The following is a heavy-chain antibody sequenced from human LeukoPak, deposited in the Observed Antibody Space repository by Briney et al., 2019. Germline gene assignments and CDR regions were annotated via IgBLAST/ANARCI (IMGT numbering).Heavy chain of an antibody. J-gene: IGHJ4*02. CDR3: ARDRGIVGASDFDY. CDR1: GYTFTGYY. Sequence: ASVKVSCKASGYTFTGYYMHWVRQAPGQGLEWMGWINPNSGGTNYAQKFQGRVTMTRDTSISTAYMELSRLRSEDTAVYYCARDRGIVGASDFDYWGQGTLVTVSS. V-gene: IGHV1-2*02. CDR2: INPNSGGT. D-gene: IGHD1-26*01.